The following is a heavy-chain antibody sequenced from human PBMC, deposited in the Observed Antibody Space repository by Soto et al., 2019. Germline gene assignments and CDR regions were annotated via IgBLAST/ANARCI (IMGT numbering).Heavy chain of an antibody. D-gene: IGHD6-19*01. Sequence: QVQLVESGGGVVQPGRSLRLSCAASGFTFSSYAMHWVRQAPGKGLEWVAVISYDGSNKYYADSVKGRFTISRDNSKNTLYLQMNSLRAEDTAVYYCARNIAVAGLLDYWGQGTLVTVSS. CDR3: ARNIAVAGLLDY. CDR1: GFTFSSYA. J-gene: IGHJ4*02. CDR2: ISYDGSNK. V-gene: IGHV3-30-3*01.